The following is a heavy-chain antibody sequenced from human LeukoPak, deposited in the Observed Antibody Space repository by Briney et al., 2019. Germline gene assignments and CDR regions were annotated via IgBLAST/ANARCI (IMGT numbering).Heavy chain of an antibody. CDR3: AREDIVAVPAAGGYYYGMDV. CDR1: GYTFTGYY. CDR2: INPNSGGT. J-gene: IGHJ6*02. V-gene: IGHV1-2*04. Sequence: ASVKVSCKASGYTFTGYYMHWVRQAPGQGLGWMGWINPNSGGTNYAQKFQGWVTMTRDTSISTAYMELSRLRSDDTAVYYCAREDIVAVPAAGGYYYGMDVWGQGTTVTVSS. D-gene: IGHD2-2*01.